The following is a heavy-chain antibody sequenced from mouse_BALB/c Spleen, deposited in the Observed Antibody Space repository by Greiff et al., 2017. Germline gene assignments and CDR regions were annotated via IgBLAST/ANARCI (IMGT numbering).Heavy chain of an antibody. Sequence: VKLVESGPGLVAPSQSLSITCTVSGFSLTSYGVHWVRQPPGKGLEWLGVIWAGGSTNYNSALMSRLSISKDNSKSQVFLKMNSLQTDDTAMYYCARDHDYDGDYAMDYWGQGTSVTVSS. CDR2: IWAGGST. J-gene: IGHJ4*01. V-gene: IGHV2-9*02. D-gene: IGHD2-4*01. CDR1: GFSLTSYG. CDR3: ARDHDYDGDYAMDY.